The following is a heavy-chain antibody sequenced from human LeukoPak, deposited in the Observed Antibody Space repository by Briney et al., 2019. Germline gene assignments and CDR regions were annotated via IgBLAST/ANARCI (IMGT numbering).Heavy chain of an antibody. D-gene: IGHD3-9*01. CDR3: ARDGVRYFGRYYFDY. CDR1: GFTFSSYA. Sequence: GGSLRLSCAASGFTFSSYAMHWVRQAPGKGLEWVAVISYDGSNKYYADSVKGRFTISRDNSKNTLYLQMNSLRAEDTAVYYCARDGVRYFGRYYFDYWGQGTLVTVSS. CDR2: ISYDGSNK. V-gene: IGHV3-30*04. J-gene: IGHJ4*02.